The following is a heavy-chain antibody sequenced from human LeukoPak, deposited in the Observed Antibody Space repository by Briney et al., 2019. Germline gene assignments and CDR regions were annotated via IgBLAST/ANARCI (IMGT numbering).Heavy chain of an antibody. V-gene: IGHV7-4-1*02. CDR2: ITTNTGNP. Sequence: ASVKVSCKASGYTFTNCAMNWVRQAPGQGLEWMGWITTNTGNPRYAQGFTGRFVFSLDTSVSTAYLQISSLKAEDTAVYYCARVSPTGAIAAAGLEHWYFDLWGRGTLVTVSS. CDR1: GYTFTNCA. D-gene: IGHD6-13*01. CDR3: ARVSPTGAIAAAGLEHWYFDL. J-gene: IGHJ2*01.